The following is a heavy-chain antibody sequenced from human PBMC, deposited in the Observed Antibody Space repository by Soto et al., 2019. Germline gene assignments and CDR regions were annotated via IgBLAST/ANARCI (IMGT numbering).Heavy chain of an antibody. CDR3: AKERSSGWSFDY. V-gene: IGHV3-23*01. J-gene: IGHJ4*02. CDR1: GFTFSTYA. CDR2: ISGSGDST. D-gene: IGHD6-19*01. Sequence: EVQLLESGGGLVQPGGSLRLSCAASGFTFSTYAMNWVRQAPGKGLEWVSGISGSGDSTYYADSVKGRFTVSRDNSKNTLYLQMNSLRAEDTVVFYCAKERSSGWSFDYWGQGTLVTVSS.